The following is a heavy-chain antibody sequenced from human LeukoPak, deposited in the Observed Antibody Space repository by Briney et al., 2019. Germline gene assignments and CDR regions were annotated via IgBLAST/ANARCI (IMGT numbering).Heavy chain of an antibody. CDR2: IYYSGST. CDR3: AREDRGYDY. D-gene: IGHD2-15*01. CDR1: GGFISGHY. V-gene: IGHV4-59*11. J-gene: IGHJ4*02. Sequence: PSETLSLTCTVSGGFISGHYWSWIRQPPGKRLEWIGYIYYSGSTNYNPSLKSRVTISVDTSENQFSLKLRSVTAADTAVYYCAREDRGYDYWGQGTLVTVSS.